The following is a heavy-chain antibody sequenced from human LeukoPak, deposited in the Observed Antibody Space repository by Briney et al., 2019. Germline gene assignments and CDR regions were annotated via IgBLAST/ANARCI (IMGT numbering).Heavy chain of an antibody. V-gene: IGHV3-7*01. J-gene: IGHJ4*02. CDR2: IKQDGSEK. CDR3: ARVRWATIRGLFDY. CDR1: GFSFSSYW. D-gene: IGHD5-24*01. Sequence: GGSLRLSCAASGFSFSSYWMSWVRQAPGKGLEWVANIKQDGSEKYYVDSVKGRFTISRDNAKNSLYLQMNSLRAEDTAVYYCARVRWATIRGLFDYWGQGTLVTVSS.